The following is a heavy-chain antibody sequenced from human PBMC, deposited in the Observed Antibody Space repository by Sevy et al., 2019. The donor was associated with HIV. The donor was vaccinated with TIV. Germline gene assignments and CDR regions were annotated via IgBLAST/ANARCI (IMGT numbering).Heavy chain of an antibody. J-gene: IGHJ5*02. Sequence: GGSLRLSCTASGFTLGDYVMTWFRQAPGKGLEWVGFIRSKAYGGTTKYAASVKGRFTISRDDSKSIAYLQMNSLKTEDTAVYYCTRGPMVRGVINWFDPWGQGSLVTVSS. V-gene: IGHV3-49*03. CDR3: TRGPMVRGVINWFDP. CDR2: IRSKAYGGTT. D-gene: IGHD3-10*01. CDR1: GFTLGDYV.